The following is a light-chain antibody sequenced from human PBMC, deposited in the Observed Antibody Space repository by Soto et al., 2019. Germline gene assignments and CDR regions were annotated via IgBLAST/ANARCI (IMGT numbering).Light chain of an antibody. CDR3: QQYGCSPPYT. Sequence: DIVLTQSPGTLSLSPGERATLSCRASQSVSTSDLARCQQKPGQAPRLLLYGASSRATGIPDRFSGSGSGTDFTLTISRLEPEDFAVYFCQQYGCSPPYTFGQGTKLEIK. CDR2: GAS. CDR1: QSVSTSD. V-gene: IGKV3-20*01. J-gene: IGKJ2*01.